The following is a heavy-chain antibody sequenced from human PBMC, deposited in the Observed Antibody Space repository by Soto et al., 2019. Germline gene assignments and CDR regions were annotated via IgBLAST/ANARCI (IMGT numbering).Heavy chain of an antibody. Sequence: GGSLRLSCAASGFTFSSYWMNWARQVPGKGLVWVSRINSDGSGASYADSVKGRFTISRDNAKNTLYLQMNSLRAEDTALYYCARASRPDYWGQGTLVTVSS. V-gene: IGHV3-74*01. J-gene: IGHJ4*02. CDR2: INSDGSGA. CDR3: ARASRPDY. CDR1: GFTFSSYW.